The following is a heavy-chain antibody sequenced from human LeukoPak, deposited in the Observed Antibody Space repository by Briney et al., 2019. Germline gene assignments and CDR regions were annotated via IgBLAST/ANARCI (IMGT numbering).Heavy chain of an antibody. CDR2: INPKSAGT. CDR1: GYTFTGYC. J-gene: IGHJ4*02. CDR3: ARDLRVVVTAIFDF. D-gene: IGHD2-21*02. V-gene: IGHV1-2*02. Sequence: ASVKVSCKASGYTFTGYCMHWVRQAPGQGLEWMGWINPKSAGTNYAQKFQGRVTMTRDTSISTTYMELSRRRSDDTAVYYCARDLRVVVTAIFDFWGQGTQVTVSS.